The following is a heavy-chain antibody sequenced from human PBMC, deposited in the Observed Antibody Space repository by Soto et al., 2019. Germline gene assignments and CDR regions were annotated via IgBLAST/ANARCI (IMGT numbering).Heavy chain of an antibody. CDR2: IIPIFGTA. CDR3: ARLLPTGYSYGFDWFDP. CDR1: GGTFGICA. J-gene: IGHJ5*02. D-gene: IGHD5-18*01. Sequence: SVKISCKASGGTFGICAISWVRQATGQGLEWMGGIIPIFGTANYAQKFQGRVTITADESTSTAYMELSSLRSEDTAVYYCARLLPTGYSYGFDWFDPWGQGTLVTVSS. V-gene: IGHV1-69*13.